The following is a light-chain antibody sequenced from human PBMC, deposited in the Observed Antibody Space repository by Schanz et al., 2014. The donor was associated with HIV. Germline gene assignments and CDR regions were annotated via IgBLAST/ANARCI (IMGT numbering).Light chain of an antibody. CDR3: QQYGSFFS. CDR1: QSVSSY. Sequence: EIVLTQSPATLSLSPGERATLSCRASQSVSSYLAWYQQKPGQAPRLLIYDASNRATGIPARFSGSGSGTDFSLTISRLEPEDFAVYYCQQYGSFFSFGGGTKVEIK. CDR2: DAS. J-gene: IGKJ4*01. V-gene: IGKV3-11*01.